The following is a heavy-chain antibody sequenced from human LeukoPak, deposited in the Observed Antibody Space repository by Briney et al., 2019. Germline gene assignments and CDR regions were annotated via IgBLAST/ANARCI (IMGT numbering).Heavy chain of an antibody. Sequence: GASVKVSCKASGYTFTSYYMHWVRQAPGQGLEWMGIINPSGGSTSYAQKFQGRVTMTRDMSTSTVYMELSSLRSEDTAVYYCARDLSGYDPADYWGQGTLVTVSS. CDR2: INPSGGST. D-gene: IGHD5-12*01. CDR1: GYTFTSYY. CDR3: ARDLSGYDPADY. V-gene: IGHV1-46*01. J-gene: IGHJ4*02.